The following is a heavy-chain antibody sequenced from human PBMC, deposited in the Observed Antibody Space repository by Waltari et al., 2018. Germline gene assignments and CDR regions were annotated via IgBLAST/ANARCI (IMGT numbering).Heavy chain of an antibody. J-gene: IGHJ4*02. Sequence: QVQLVQSGAEVKKPGSSVKVSCKASGGPFSSYAMPWVRQAPGKGLEWVAVISYDGSNKYYADSVKGRFTISRDNSKNTLYLQMNSLRAEDTAVYYCARSLIGMITFGGVIAPQDYWGQGTLVTVSS. CDR2: ISYDGSNK. V-gene: IGHV3-30-3*01. D-gene: IGHD3-16*02. CDR1: GGPFSSYA. CDR3: ARSLIGMITFGGVIAPQDY.